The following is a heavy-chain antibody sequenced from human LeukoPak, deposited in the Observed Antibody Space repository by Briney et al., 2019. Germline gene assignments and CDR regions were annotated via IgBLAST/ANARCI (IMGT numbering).Heavy chain of an antibody. V-gene: IGHV4-31*03. CDR2: KYYSGSA. CDR1: GVSVSDGRYY. D-gene: IGHD2-2*01. CDR3: ATPYCSSISCLDVFNM. J-gene: IGHJ3*02. Sequence: PSGTLSLTCSVSGVSVSDGRYYWTWIRQHPGKGLEWIGYKYYSGSAKYNPSLKSRLTTSIDTSKNQFSLQLSSVTAADTATYYCATPYCSSISCLDVFNMWGQGTRVTVSS.